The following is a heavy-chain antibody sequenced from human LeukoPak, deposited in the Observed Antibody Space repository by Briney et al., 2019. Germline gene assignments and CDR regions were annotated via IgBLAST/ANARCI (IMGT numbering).Heavy chain of an antibody. J-gene: IGHJ5*02. CDR3: ASGSRFGELSVWFDP. V-gene: IGHV3-21*01. CDR1: GFTFSSYS. Sequence: PGGSLRLSCAASGFTFSSYSMNWVRQAPGKGLEWVSSISSSSSYIYYADSVKGRFTISRDNAKNSLYLQMNSLRAEDTAVYYCASGSRFGELSVWFDPWGQGTLVTDSS. CDR2: ISSSSSYI. D-gene: IGHD3-10*01.